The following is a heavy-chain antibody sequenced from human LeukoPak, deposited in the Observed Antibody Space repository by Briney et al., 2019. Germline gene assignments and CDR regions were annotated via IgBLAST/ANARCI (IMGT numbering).Heavy chain of an antibody. CDR1: GFTFSSYW. V-gene: IGHV3-7*01. CDR2: IKTDGSQI. J-gene: IGHJ6*03. Sequence: PGGSLRLSCVASGFTFSSYWMTWVRQAPGKGLEWVANIKTDGSQIYYVDSVKGRFTISRDNAKNSLYLQMNSLRAEDTAVYYCARCALGSGSFIYYYYYYMDVWGKGTTVTVSS. D-gene: IGHD3-10*01. CDR3: ARCALGSGSFIYYYYYYMDV.